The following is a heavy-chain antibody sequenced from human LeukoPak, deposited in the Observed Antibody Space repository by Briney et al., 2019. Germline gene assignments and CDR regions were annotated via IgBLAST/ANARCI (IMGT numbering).Heavy chain of an antibody. V-gene: IGHV4-59*01. CDR2: ISYSGST. Sequence: SETLSLTCAVYGGSFSGYYWSWIRQPPGKGLEWIGYISYSGSTSYNPSLKSRVTIAVDTSKNQFSLKLSSVTAADTAVYYCARVGAYAFDIWGQGTMVSVSS. D-gene: IGHD1-26*01. CDR3: ARVGAYAFDI. J-gene: IGHJ3*02. CDR1: GGSFSGYY.